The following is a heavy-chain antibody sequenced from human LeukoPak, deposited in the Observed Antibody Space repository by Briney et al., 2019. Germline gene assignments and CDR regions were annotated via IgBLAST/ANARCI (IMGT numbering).Heavy chain of an antibody. J-gene: IGHJ6*02. Sequence: PSETLSLTCTVSGGSISGYYWSWIRQPPGKGLEWIGYIFYRGNTSYSPSLKSRVTISVDTSKNQFSLKLSSVTAEDTAVYYCVREGSGRDGLHGMDVWGQGTTVTVSS. CDR3: VREGSGRDGLHGMDV. CDR1: GGSISGYY. D-gene: IGHD3-10*01. V-gene: IGHV4-59*01. CDR2: IFYRGNT.